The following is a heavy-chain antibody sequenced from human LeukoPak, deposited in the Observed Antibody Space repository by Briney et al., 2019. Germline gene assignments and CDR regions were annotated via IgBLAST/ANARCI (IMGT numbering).Heavy chain of an antibody. D-gene: IGHD3-10*01. Sequence: SETLSLTCTVSCGSISSGDYYWSWIRQPPGKGLEWIGYIYYSGSTYYNPSLKSRVTISVDTSKNHFSLKLSSVTAADTAVYYCARGGRRLLLWFGETCLDYSGQGTLVTVSS. CDR3: ARGGRRLLLWFGETCLDY. CDR1: CGSISSGDYY. V-gene: IGHV4-30-4*08. CDR2: IYYSGST. J-gene: IGHJ4*02.